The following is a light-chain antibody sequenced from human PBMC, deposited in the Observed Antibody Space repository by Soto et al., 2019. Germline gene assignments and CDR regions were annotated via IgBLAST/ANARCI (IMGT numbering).Light chain of an antibody. V-gene: IGKV3-20*01. J-gene: IGKJ2*01. CDR1: RSLSSSY. CDR2: AAS. Sequence: EIVLTQSPGTLSLSPGERATLSCRASRSLSSSYVVWYQQKPGQPPRLLIYAASRRATGIPDRFSGSGSATEYTLTISRLEPEDFAVYYCQQQGTFGQGTKLEIK. CDR3: QQQGT.